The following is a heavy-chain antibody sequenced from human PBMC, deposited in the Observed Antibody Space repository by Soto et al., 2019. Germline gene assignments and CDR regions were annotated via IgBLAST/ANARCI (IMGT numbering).Heavy chain of an antibody. CDR3: ARGSHY. CDR2: IYHNGRT. V-gene: IGHV4-4*02. Sequence: SETLSLTCAFSCGSIISTHWWTWVRQSPGKGLEWIGEIYHNGRTNYNPSLKSRLTISVDTSKNHFSLSLTPVTVRDTAIYFCARGSHYWGQGKLVTVSS. CDR1: CGSIISTHW. J-gene: IGHJ4*02.